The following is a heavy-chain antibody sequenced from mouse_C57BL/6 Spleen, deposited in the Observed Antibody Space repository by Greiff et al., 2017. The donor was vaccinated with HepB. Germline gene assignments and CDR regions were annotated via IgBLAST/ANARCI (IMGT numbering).Heavy chain of an antibody. Sequence: EVQLVESGGGLVKPGGSLKLSCAASGFTFSSYAMSWVRQTPEKRLEWVATISDGGSYTYYPDNVKGRFTISRDNAKNNLYLQMSHLKSEDTAMYYCERAPLLYSFDYWGQGTTLTVSS. J-gene: IGHJ2*01. V-gene: IGHV5-4*01. CDR2: ISDGGSYT. CDR3: ERAPLLYSFDY. CDR1: GFTFSSYA.